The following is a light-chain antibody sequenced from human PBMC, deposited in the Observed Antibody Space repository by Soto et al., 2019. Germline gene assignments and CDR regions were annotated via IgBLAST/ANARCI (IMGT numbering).Light chain of an antibody. J-gene: IGLJ1*01. Sequence: QSALTQPASVSGSAGQSITISCTGTSSDVGNYNLVSWYLHHPGKAPKLLIYEDTKRPSGFSNRFSGSRSGNTASLTVSGLQAEDETDYYCCSYAGSSTYVFGTGTKLTVL. CDR1: SSDVGNYNL. CDR2: EDT. V-gene: IGLV2-23*01. CDR3: CSYAGSSTYV.